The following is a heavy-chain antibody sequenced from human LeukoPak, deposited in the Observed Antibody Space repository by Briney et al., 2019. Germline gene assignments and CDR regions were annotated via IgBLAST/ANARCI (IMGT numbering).Heavy chain of an antibody. V-gene: IGHV4-59*01. Sequence: SETLSLTCTVSGGSISSYYWSWIRQPPGKGLEWIGYIYYRGSTNYNPSLKSRVTISVDTSKNQFSLKLSSVTAADTAVYYCARGTTIFGVVTHLDYWGQGTLVTVSS. CDR1: GGSISSYY. CDR2: IYYRGST. J-gene: IGHJ4*02. D-gene: IGHD3-3*01. CDR3: ARGTTIFGVVTHLDY.